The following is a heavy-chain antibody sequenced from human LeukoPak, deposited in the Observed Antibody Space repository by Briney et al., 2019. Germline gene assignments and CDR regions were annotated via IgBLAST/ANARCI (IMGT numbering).Heavy chain of an antibody. CDR3: ARDFNYAFDY. CDR2: ISSGSSSI. CDR1: GFTFSSYS. D-gene: IGHD2-2*01. V-gene: IGHV3-48*02. J-gene: IGHJ4*02. Sequence: GGSLRLPCAASGFTFSSYSMNWVRQAPGKGLEWISCISSGSSSIHSADSVKGRFTISRDNARNSLFLQMNSLRDEDTAVYYCARDFNYAFDYWGQGTLVTVSS.